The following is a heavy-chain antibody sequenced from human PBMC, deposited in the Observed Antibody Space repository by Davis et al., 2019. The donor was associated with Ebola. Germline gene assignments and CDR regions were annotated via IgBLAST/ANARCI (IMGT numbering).Heavy chain of an antibody. Sequence: GESLKISCAASGFIFSNYAIHWVRQAPGKGLEWVAVITYDGSYKYYADSVKGRFTISRDNAKNSLYLQMNSLRDEDTAVYYCARVRRPAAIGYYYYGMDVWGQGTTVTVSS. CDR3: ARVRRPAAIGYYYYGMDV. J-gene: IGHJ6*02. CDR2: ITYDGSYK. V-gene: IGHV3-30*04. CDR1: GFIFSNYA. D-gene: IGHD2-2*01.